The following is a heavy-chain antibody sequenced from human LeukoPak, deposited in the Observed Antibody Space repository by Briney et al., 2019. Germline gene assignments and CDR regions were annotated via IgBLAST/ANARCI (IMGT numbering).Heavy chain of an antibody. CDR3: ARDRGWVVAASRGMDV. Sequence: PGGSLRLSCAASGFTFSSFGMHWVRQAPGKGLEWVAAISYDGSNEHHADSVKGRFTISRDSSKTTLHLQMNSLRAEDTAMYYCARDRGWVVAASRGMDVWGQGTTVTVS. V-gene: IGHV3-30*03. J-gene: IGHJ6*02. CDR1: GFTFSSFG. CDR2: ISYDGSNE. D-gene: IGHD2-15*01.